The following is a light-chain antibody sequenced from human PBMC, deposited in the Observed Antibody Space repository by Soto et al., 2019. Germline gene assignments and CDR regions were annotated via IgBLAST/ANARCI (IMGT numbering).Light chain of an antibody. CDR1: QSVSGY. J-gene: IGKJ1*01. Sequence: IVVTQSPATLSVSPGERATLSCRASQSVSGYLAWYQQKPGQAPRLLIYGASTRATGIPARFSGSGSGTEFTLTISSLQSEDFAVYYCQQYNNWPRTFGQGTKVEIK. CDR3: QQYNNWPRT. V-gene: IGKV3-15*01. CDR2: GAS.